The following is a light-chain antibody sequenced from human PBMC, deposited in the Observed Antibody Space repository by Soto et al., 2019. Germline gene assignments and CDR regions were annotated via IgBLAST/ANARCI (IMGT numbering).Light chain of an antibody. CDR2: EGT. J-gene: IGLJ3*02. Sequence: QSALTQPASMSGSPGQSITISCTGSSNDFGSRNFVSWYQQRPNKAPKLMIFEGTKRPSGVSDRFSGSKSGNTASLTISGLQAEDEADYYCSSYTNSNTWVFGGGTKLTVL. CDR1: SNDFGSRNF. V-gene: IGLV2-14*02. CDR3: SSYTNSNTWV.